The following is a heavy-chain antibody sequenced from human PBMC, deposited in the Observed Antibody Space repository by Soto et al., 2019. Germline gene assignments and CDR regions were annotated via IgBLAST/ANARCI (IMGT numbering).Heavy chain of an antibody. CDR2: ISGGGSNT. Sequence: GGSLRLSCAASGFTFSSYEMNWVRQAPGKGLEWVSGISGGGSNTFYADYVKGRFTISRDNSKNTLLLQMNSLGAEDTAVYYCAKDSNKYSSSLRGRYFDYWGQGIGVTVSS. D-gene: IGHD4-4*01. CDR3: AKDSNKYSSSLRGRYFDY. CDR1: GFTFSSYE. V-gene: IGHV3-23*01. J-gene: IGHJ4*02.